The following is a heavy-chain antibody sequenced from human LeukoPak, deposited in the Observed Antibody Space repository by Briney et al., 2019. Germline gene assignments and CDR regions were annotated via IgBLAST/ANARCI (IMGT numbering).Heavy chain of an antibody. CDR3: ARARTNDGEWGSNIAPYDY. CDR1: GYTFTSYY. J-gene: IGHJ4*02. Sequence: ASVKVSCKASGYTFTSYYMHWVRQAPGQGLEWTGIINPSGGSTSYAQKFQGRVTMTRDTSTSTVYMELSSLRSEDTAVYYCARARTNDGEWGSNIAPYDYWGQGTLVTVSS. CDR2: INPSGGST. V-gene: IGHV1-46*01. D-gene: IGHD6-13*01.